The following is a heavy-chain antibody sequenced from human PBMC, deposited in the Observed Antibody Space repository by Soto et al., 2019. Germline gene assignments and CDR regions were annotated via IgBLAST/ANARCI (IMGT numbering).Heavy chain of an antibody. CDR3: ARDSTGYELHYYDSSGLPY. D-gene: IGHD3-22*01. CDR2: ISAYNGNT. CDR1: GYTFTSYG. J-gene: IGHJ4*02. Sequence: QVQLVQSGAEVKKPGASVKDSCKASGYTFTSYGISWVRQAPGQGLEWMGWISAYNGNTNYAQKLQGRVTMTTDTSTSTAYMELRSLRSDDTAVYYCARDSTGYELHYYDSSGLPYWGQGTLVTVSS. V-gene: IGHV1-18*01.